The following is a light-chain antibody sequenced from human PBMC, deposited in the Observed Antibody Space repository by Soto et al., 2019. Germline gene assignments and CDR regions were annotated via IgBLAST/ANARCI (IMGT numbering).Light chain of an antibody. V-gene: IGKV1-39*01. CDR3: QQSYTTPYT. J-gene: IGKJ2*01. Sequence: DIQMTQSPSSLSASVGDRVTITCRASQSISSYLSWYQQEPGKAPNLLIYAASSLQSGVPSRFSGSGTGTGTDFTLTISSLQPEDFATYYCQQSYTTPYTFGQGTKLEIK. CDR2: AAS. CDR1: QSISSY.